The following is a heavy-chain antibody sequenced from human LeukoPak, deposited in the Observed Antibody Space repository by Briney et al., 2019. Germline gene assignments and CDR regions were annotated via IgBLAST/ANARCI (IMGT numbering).Heavy chain of an antibody. CDR1: GYTFTSYY. Sequence: ASVKVSCKASGYTFTSYYMLWVRQAPGQGLEWMGYINPYSGGSNYAQKFQGRVTTTSDTSISTAYMELRRLRSDDTAVYYCARVAEIVSMAAAGYCDYWGQGTLVTVSS. D-gene: IGHD6-13*01. CDR2: INPYSGGS. J-gene: IGHJ4*02. CDR3: ARVAEIVSMAAAGYCDY. V-gene: IGHV1-2*02.